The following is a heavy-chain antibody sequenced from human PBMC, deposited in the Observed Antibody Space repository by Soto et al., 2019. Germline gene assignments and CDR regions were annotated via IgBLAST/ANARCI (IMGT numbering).Heavy chain of an antibody. CDR1: GDSVSSNSAA. J-gene: IGHJ5*02. Sequence: PSQTLSLTCAISGDSVSSNSAAWNWIRQSPSRGLGWLGRTYYRSKWYNDYAVSVKSRITINPDTSKNQFSLQLNSVTPEDTAVYHCARVSSARVYSPRETWGQGTLVTVSS. D-gene: IGHD2-15*01. CDR3: ARVSSARVYSPRET. V-gene: IGHV6-1*01. CDR2: TYYRSKWYN.